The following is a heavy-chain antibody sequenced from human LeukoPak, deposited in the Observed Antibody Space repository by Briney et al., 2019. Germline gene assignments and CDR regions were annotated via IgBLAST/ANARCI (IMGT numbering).Heavy chain of an antibody. J-gene: IGHJ4*02. CDR1: GFTFRDHY. D-gene: IGHD4-17*01. CDR3: ARDTTVTTPTPRLHIIDY. Sequence: PGGSLRLSCAASGFTFRDHYMSWIRQAPGKGLEWVSYISSSGNTIYYADSVKGRFTISRDNAKNSLYLQMNSLSAEDTAVYYCARDTTVTTPTPRLHIIDYWGQGTLVTV. CDR2: ISSSGNTI. V-gene: IGHV3-11*01.